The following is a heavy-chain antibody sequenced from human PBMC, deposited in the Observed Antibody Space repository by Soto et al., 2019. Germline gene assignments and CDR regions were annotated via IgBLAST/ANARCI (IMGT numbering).Heavy chain of an antibody. CDR1: GFTFSSYG. CDR2: IWYDGSNK. CDR3: AKSDISGWYSGYFDY. Sequence: GGSLRLSCAASGFTFSSYGMHWVRQAPGKGLEWVAVIWYDGSNKYYADSVKGRFTISRDNSKNTLYLQMNSLRAEDTAVYYCAKSDISGWYSGYFDYWGQGTLVTVSS. D-gene: IGHD6-19*01. J-gene: IGHJ4*02. V-gene: IGHV3-33*06.